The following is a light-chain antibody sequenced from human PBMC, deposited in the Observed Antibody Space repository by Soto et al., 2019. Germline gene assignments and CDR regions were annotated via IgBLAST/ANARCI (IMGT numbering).Light chain of an antibody. V-gene: IGLV4-69*01. CDR3: QTWGSGTVV. Sequence: QLVLTQSPSASASLGASVKLTCTLSSGHSSYAIAWHQQQPEKGPRYLKKLNSDGSHSKGDGIPDRFSGSSSGAERYLTISSLQSEDEADYYCQTWGSGTVVFGGGTKVTVL. CDR2: LNSDGSH. CDR1: SGHSSYA. J-gene: IGLJ2*01.